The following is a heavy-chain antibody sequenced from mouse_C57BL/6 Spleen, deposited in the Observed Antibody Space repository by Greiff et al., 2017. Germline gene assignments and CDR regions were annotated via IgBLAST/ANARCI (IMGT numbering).Heavy chain of an antibody. CDR1: GFTFSDYG. CDR3: ARDCYSSSYGYFDV. V-gene: IGHV5-17*01. J-gene: IGHJ1*03. Sequence: EVQLVESGGGLVKPGGSLKLSCAASGFTFSDYGMHWVRQAPEKGLEWVAYISSGSSTIYYADTVKGRFTISRDNATNTLFLQMTSLRSEDTDMYYYARDCYSSSYGYFDVWGTGTTVTVSS. D-gene: IGHD1-1*01. CDR2: ISSGSSTI.